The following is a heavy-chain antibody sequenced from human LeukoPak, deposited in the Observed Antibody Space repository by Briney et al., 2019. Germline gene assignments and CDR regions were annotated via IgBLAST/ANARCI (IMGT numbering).Heavy chain of an antibody. CDR3: AKGSKGGMIVPGERPKYFQH. D-gene: IGHD3-10*01. J-gene: IGHJ1*01. CDR1: GFIFSSYV. CDR2: ISGSGGRI. V-gene: IGHV3-23*01. Sequence: GGSLRLSCVAAGFIFSSYVMSWVRQAPGEGLEWVSGISGSGGRIYYADSVKGRFTISRDNSKNTLYLQMNSLRAEDTAVYYCAKGSKGGMIVPGERPKYFQHWGQGTLVTVSS.